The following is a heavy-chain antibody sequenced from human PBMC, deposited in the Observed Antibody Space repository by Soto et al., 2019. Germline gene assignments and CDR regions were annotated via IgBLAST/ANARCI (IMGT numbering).Heavy chain of an antibody. CDR2: ISYDGSNK. CDR3: ARGRGGYSYGDPLDY. V-gene: IGHV3-30-3*01. D-gene: IGHD5-18*01. Sequence: PGGSLRLSCAASGFTFSSYAMHWVRQAPGKGLGWVAVISYDGSNKYYADSVKGRFTISRDNSKNTLYLQMNSLRAEDTAVYYCARGRGGYSYGDPLDYWGQGTLVTVSS. CDR1: GFTFSSYA. J-gene: IGHJ4*02.